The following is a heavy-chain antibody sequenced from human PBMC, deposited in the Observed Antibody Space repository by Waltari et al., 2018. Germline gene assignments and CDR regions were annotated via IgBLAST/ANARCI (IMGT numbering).Heavy chain of an antibody. D-gene: IGHD3-22*01. V-gene: IGHV1-69*01. CDR1: GGTFRCSA. J-gene: IGHJ4*02. Sequence: QVQLVQSGSEVNKPGSSVNVSCRVSGGTFRCSATRWLRRAPGQGLEWMGGIIPIFGTANYAQKFQGRVTITADESTSTAYMELSSLRSEDTAVYYCATYYYDSSGYISYFDYWGQGTLVTVSS. CDR2: IIPIFGTA. CDR3: ATYYYDSSGYISYFDY.